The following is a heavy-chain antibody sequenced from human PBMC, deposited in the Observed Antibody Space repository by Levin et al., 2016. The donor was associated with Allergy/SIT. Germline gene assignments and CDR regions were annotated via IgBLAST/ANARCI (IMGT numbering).Heavy chain of an antibody. CDR3: AKDDHSSSSNYYGMDV. Sequence: GGSLRLSCAASGFTFSSYGMHWVRQAPGKGLEWVAFIRYDGSNKYYADSVKGRFTISRDNSKNTLYLQMNSLRAEDTAVYYCAKDDHSSSSNYYGMDVWGQGTTVTVSS. CDR1: GFTFSSYG. V-gene: IGHV3-30*02. CDR2: IRYDGSNK. D-gene: IGHD6-6*01. J-gene: IGHJ6*02.